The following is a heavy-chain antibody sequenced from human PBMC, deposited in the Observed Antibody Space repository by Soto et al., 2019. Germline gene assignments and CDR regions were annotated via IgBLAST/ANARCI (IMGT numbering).Heavy chain of an antibody. V-gene: IGHV4-59*01. Sequence: SETLSLTCTVSGGSISSYYWSWIRQPPGKGLEWIGYIYYSGSTNYNPSLKSRVTISVDTSKNQFSLKLSSVTAADTAVYYCARAGTPMVSYYFAYWGQGTLVTVSS. CDR1: GGSISSYY. D-gene: IGHD5-18*01. CDR3: ARAGTPMVSYYFAY. CDR2: IYYSGST. J-gene: IGHJ4*02.